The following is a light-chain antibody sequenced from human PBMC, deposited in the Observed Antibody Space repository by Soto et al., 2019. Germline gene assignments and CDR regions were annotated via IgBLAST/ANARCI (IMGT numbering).Light chain of an antibody. Sequence: ETVMTQSRATPSVPPGERVTLSCRASQSVSNNLVWYQQKPGQAPRLLMYGSSIRATGIPARFSGSGSGTEFTLTISSLQSEDFAVYYCQQHNNWPPITFGQGTRLEFK. CDR2: GSS. J-gene: IGKJ5*01. CDR1: QSVSNN. V-gene: IGKV3-15*01. CDR3: QQHNNWPPIT.